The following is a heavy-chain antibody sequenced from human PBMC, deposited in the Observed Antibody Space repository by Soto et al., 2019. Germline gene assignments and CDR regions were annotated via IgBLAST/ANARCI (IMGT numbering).Heavy chain of an antibody. CDR1: GGSFSPNY. CDR2: IYYGGTT. J-gene: IGHJ5*02. V-gene: IGHV4-59*08. D-gene: IGHD2-21*01. Sequence: QVQLQESGPGLVKPSGTLSLSCTVSGGSFSPNYWSWIRQPPGKGLEWVAYIYYGGTTSYNPSRNSRVSISLETPKSQFSLRLTSVTAADTAVYYCARLGAYYQSLDPWGPGTLVTVSS. CDR3: ARLGAYYQSLDP.